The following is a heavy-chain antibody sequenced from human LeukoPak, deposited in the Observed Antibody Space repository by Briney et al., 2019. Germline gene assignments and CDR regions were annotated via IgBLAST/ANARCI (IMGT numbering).Heavy chain of an antibody. CDR3: ASDYYDSSGYYHVSDY. J-gene: IGHJ4*02. Sequence: SVKVSCKASGGTFSSYAISWVRQAPGQGLEWMGGIIPIFGTANYAQKFQGRVTITADESTSTAYMELSSLRSEDTAVYYCASDYYDSSGYYHVSDYWGQGTLVTVSS. CDR1: GGTFSSYA. D-gene: IGHD3-22*01. CDR2: IIPIFGTA. V-gene: IGHV1-69*13.